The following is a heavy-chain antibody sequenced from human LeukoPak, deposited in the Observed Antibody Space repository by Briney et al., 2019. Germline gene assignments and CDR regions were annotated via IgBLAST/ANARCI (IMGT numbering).Heavy chain of an antibody. CDR2: ISGSSSSYI. CDR1: GFTFSTYS. J-gene: IGHJ4*02. CDR3: ASGPPIDY. Sequence: GGSLRLSCAASGFTFSTYSMNWVRQAPGKGLEWVASISGSSSSYIYYADSVKGRFTISRDNAKNSLYLQMNSLRVEDTAVYYCASGPPIDYWGQGTLVTVSS. V-gene: IGHV3-21*01.